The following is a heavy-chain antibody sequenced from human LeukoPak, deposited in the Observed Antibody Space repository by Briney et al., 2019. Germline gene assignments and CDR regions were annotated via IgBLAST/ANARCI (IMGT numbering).Heavy chain of an antibody. J-gene: IGHJ5*02. Sequence: AGGSLRLSCAASGFTFSSYWMHWVRQAPGKGPVWVSRINSDGSSTSYADSVKGRFTISRDNAKNTLYLQMNSLRAEDTAVYYCAREGDYYDSSGYRNWFDPWGQGTLVTVSS. V-gene: IGHV3-74*01. CDR3: AREGDYYDSSGYRNWFDP. CDR1: GFTFSSYW. CDR2: INSDGSST. D-gene: IGHD3-22*01.